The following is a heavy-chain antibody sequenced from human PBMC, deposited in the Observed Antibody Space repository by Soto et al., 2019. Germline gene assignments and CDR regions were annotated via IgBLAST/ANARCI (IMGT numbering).Heavy chain of an antibody. CDR2: IVVSSGDT. V-gene: IGHV1-58*01. D-gene: IGHD6-6*01. CDR3: ARECSSSPPYYYYYMDV. CDR1: GFTFTSSA. J-gene: IGHJ6*03. Sequence: SVKVSCKASGFTFTSSAVQWVRQARGQRLEWIGWIVVSSGDTNYAQKFQERVTMTRDTSTSTAYMELSRLRSDDTAVYYCARECSSSPPYYYYYMDVWGKGTTVTVSS.